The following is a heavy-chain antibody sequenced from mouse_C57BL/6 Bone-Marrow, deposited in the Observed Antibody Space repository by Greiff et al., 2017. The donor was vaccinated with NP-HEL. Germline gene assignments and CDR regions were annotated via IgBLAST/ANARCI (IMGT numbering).Heavy chain of an antibody. Sequence: EVKLMESGGELVKPGGSLKLSCAASGFTFSSYGMSWVRQTPDKRLEWVATIRSGGSYTYYPHSVKGRSTISRDNAKSTLYLQMSSLKSEDTSTYYCARYPLGYTYWDFEVWGTGTTVTVAS. J-gene: IGHJ1*03. CDR3: ARYPLGYTYWDFEV. CDR2: IRSGGSYT. D-gene: IGHD1-2*01. V-gene: IGHV5-6*01. CDR1: GFTFSSYG.